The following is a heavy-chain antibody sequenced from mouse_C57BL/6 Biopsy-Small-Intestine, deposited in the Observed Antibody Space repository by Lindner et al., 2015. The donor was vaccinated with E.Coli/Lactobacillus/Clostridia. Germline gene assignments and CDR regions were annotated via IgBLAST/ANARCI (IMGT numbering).Heavy chain of an antibody. V-gene: IGHV5-17*01. Sequence: VQLQESGGGLVKPGGSLKLSCAASGFTFSDYGMHWVRQAPEKGLEWVAYISSGSSTIYYADIVKGRFTISRDNAKNTVFLQMTSLRSEDTAMYYCARPHYYAMDYWSQGTSVTVSS. CDR2: ISSGSSTI. CDR1: GFTFSDYG. CDR3: ARPHYYAMDY. J-gene: IGHJ4*01.